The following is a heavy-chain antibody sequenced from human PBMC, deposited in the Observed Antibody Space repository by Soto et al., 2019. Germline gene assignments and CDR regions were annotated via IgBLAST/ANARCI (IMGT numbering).Heavy chain of an antibody. Sequence: GGSLRLSCAASGFTFSSYSMNWVRQAPGKGLEWVSSISSSSSYIYYADSVKGRFTISRDNAKNSLYLQMNSLRAEDTAVYYCARPPSMPTVSLDYWGQGTLVTVSS. CDR3: ARPPSMPTVSLDY. D-gene: IGHD4-17*01. V-gene: IGHV3-21*01. J-gene: IGHJ4*02. CDR2: ISSSSSYI. CDR1: GFTFSSYS.